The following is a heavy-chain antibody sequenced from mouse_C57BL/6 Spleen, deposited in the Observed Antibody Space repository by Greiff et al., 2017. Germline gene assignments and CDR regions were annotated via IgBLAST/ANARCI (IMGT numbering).Heavy chain of an antibody. CDR1: GYAFSSSW. CDR3: ARRVDGYYDAMDY. V-gene: IGHV1-82*01. J-gene: IGHJ4*01. CDR2: IYPGDGDP. D-gene: IGHD2-3*01. Sequence: VQLQQSGPELVKPGASVKISCKASGYAFSSSWMNWVKQRPGKGLEWIGRIYPGDGDPNYNGKFKGKATLTADKSSSTAYMQLSSLTSEDSSVYFCARRVDGYYDAMDYWGQGTSVTVSS.